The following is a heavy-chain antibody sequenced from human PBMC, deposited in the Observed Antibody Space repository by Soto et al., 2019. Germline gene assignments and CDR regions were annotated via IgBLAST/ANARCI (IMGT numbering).Heavy chain of an antibody. CDR2: MNPNSGNT. J-gene: IGHJ6*02. CDR3: ARRGKAAAGTGYYYGMDV. Sequence: GASVKVSCTASGYTFTSYDINWVRQATGQGLEWMGWMNPNSGNTGYAQKFQGRVTMTRNTSISTAYLQWSSLKASDTAMYYCARRGKAAAGTGYYYGMDVWGQGTTVTVSS. CDR1: GYTFTSYD. D-gene: IGHD6-13*01. V-gene: IGHV1-8*01.